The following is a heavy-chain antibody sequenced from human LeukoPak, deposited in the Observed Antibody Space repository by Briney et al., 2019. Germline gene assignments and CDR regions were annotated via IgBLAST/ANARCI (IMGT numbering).Heavy chain of an antibody. Sequence: PSETLSLTCIVSGGSISSYYWSWIRQPPGKGLEWIGYIYYSGSTNYNPSLKSRVTISVDTSKNQFSLRLSSVTAADTAVYYCARARGGGYYKYFQHWGQGTLVTVSS. CDR3: ARARGGGYYKYFQH. J-gene: IGHJ1*01. CDR2: IYYSGST. D-gene: IGHD3-22*01. V-gene: IGHV4-59*01. CDR1: GGSISSYY.